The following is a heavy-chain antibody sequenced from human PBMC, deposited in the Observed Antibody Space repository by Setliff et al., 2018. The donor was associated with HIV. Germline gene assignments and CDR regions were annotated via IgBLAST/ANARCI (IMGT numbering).Heavy chain of an antibody. CDR3: ARSQRLPGLQPPYWYFDL. D-gene: IGHD6-25*01. Sequence: ETLSLTCAVSGESFSDSYYTWIRQPPGQGLEWIGQISHTGSTTYNSSLKSRVTMSVDSSRNQFSLTLTSMSVPDTAVYFCARSQRLPGLQPPYWYFDLWGRGTLVTVSS. CDR2: ISHTGST. CDR1: GESFSDSY. V-gene: IGHV4-34*01. J-gene: IGHJ2*01.